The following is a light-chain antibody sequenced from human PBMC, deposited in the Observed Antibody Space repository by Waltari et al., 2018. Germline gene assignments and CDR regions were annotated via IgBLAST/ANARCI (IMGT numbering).Light chain of an antibody. V-gene: IGKV2-30*01. CDR1: PSLVYTDGNTY. CDR3: MQSRLWPWT. J-gene: IGKJ1*01. Sequence: DVALAQSPLFLPVTLGQPASISCRSSPSLVYTDGNTYLNWFQKRPGQSPRRLISYVSNRDSVVPDRFSGSGSGTEFTLEISRVEAEDVGVYYCMQSRLWPWTLGQGTTVEIK. CDR2: YVS.